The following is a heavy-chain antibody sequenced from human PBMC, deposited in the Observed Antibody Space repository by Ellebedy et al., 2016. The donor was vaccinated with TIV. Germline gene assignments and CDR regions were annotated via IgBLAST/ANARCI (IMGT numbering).Heavy chain of an antibody. J-gene: IGHJ5*02. CDR3: ARATAVGFDP. Sequence: MPSETLSLTCSVSGGSISSGDHALTWIRQPPGKGLEWIGFIYYSGNTDYNPSIKSRVAMSVDTSKTQFSLKLTSVTAADAAVYYCARATAVGFDPWGQGALVTVSS. CDR1: GGSISSGDHA. V-gene: IGHV4-30-4*01. D-gene: IGHD4-23*01. CDR2: IYYSGNT.